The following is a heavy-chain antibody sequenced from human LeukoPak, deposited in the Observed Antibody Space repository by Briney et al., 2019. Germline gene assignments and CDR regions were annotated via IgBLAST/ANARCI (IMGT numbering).Heavy chain of an antibody. CDR3: ARVMAGTFDP. CDR1: GFTFSSYA. J-gene: IGHJ5*02. D-gene: IGHD6-19*01. V-gene: IGHV3-64*01. Sequence: GGSLRLSCAASGFTFSSYAMHWVRQAPGKGLEYVSAISSNGGSTYYANSVKGRFTISRDNSKNTLYLQMDSLRAEDTAVYYCARVMAGTFDPWGQGTLVTVSS. CDR2: ISSNGGST.